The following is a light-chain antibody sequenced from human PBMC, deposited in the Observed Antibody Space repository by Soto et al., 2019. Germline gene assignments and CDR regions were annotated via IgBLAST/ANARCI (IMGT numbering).Light chain of an antibody. J-gene: IGKJ2*01. V-gene: IGKV3-20*01. CDR2: GAS. CDR3: PQYGTSPST. CDR1: QSVSSSY. Sequence: EIVLTQSPDTLSLSPGEGATLSCRASQSVSSSYLAWYQQKPGQAPRLLISGASSRATGIPDRFSGSGSGTDFTLTISRLEPEDFAVYYCPQYGTSPSTFGQGTKVEIK.